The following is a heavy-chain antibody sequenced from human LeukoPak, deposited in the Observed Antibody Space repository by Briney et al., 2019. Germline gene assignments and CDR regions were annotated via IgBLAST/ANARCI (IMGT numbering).Heavy chain of an antibody. J-gene: IGHJ4*02. V-gene: IGHV3-21*01. CDR2: ISSSSSYI. Sequence: PGGSLRLSCAASGFTFSSYSMNWVRQAPGKGLEWVSSISSSSSYIYYADSVKGRFTISRDNAKNSLYLQMNSLRAEDTAVYYCAREGLGYCSSTSCYADVIDYWDQGTLVTVSS. CDR3: AREGLGYCSSTSCYADVIDY. D-gene: IGHD2-2*01. CDR1: GFTFSSYS.